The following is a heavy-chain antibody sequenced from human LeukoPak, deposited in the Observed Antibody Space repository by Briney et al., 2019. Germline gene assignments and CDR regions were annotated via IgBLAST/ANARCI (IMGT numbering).Heavy chain of an antibody. J-gene: IGHJ4*02. Sequence: GGSLRLSCAASGFTFSSYAMHWVRQAPGKGLEWVAVISYDGSNKYYADSVKGRFTISRDNSKNTLYLQMNSLRAEDTAVYYCANSQSITVVPAAYFDYWGQGTLVTVSS. D-gene: IGHD2-2*01. CDR3: ANSQSITVVPAAYFDY. CDR2: ISYDGSNK. CDR1: GFTFSSYA. V-gene: IGHV3-30*04.